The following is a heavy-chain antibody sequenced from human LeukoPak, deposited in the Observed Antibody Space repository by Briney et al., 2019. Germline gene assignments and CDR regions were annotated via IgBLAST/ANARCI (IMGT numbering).Heavy chain of an antibody. V-gene: IGHV3-21*01. CDR1: GFTFSSYS. Sequence: GGSLRLSCAASGFTFSSYSMNWVRQAPRKGLEWVSSISSSSSYIYYADSVKGRFTISRDNAKNSLYLQMNSLRAEDTAVYYCAREWRYSSGWYPAGYWGQGTLVTVSS. CDR2: ISSSSSYI. CDR3: AREWRYSSGWYPAGY. J-gene: IGHJ4*02. D-gene: IGHD6-19*01.